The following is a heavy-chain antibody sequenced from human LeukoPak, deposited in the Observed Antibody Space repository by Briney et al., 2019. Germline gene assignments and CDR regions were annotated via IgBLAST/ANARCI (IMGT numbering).Heavy chain of an antibody. Sequence: GGSLRLSCAASGFTFSNYGMLWVRQAPAEGLDWVAVISYDGSNKYYADSVKGRFTISRDNSKNTLYLQMNSLRAEDTAVYYCAKDGPSRQPVVPAAVDYWGQGTLVTVSS. J-gene: IGHJ4*02. CDR3: AKDGPSRQPVVPAAVDY. D-gene: IGHD2-2*01. CDR1: GFTFSNYG. V-gene: IGHV3-30*18. CDR2: ISYDGSNK.